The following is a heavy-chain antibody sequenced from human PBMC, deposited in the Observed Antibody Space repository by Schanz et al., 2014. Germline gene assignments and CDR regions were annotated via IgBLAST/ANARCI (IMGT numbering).Heavy chain of an antibody. CDR1: GFTFSSYA. D-gene: IGHD6-25*01. J-gene: IGHJ4*02. CDR2: ISWNSGTI. CDR3: AKVRYSSGWRGDYFDE. Sequence: EVQLLESGGGLVQPGGSLRLSCAASGFTFSSYAMSWVRQAPGEGLEWVSVISWNSGTIGYADSVKGRFTISRDNAKNTLYLQMNSLRAEDTAVYYCAKVRYSSGWRGDYFDEWGQGTLVTVSS. V-gene: IGHV3-23*01.